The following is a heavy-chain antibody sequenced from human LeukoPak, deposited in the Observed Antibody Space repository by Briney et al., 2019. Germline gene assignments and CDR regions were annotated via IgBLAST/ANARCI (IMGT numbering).Heavy chain of an antibody. J-gene: IGHJ5*02. CDR3: ARAYCSSTSCYVNWFDP. V-gene: IGHV4-34*01. Sequence: ASETLSLTCAVYGGSFSGYYWSWIRQPPGKGLEWIGEINHSGSTNYNPSLKSRVTISVDTSKNQFSLKLSSATAADTAVYYCARAYCSSTSCYVNWFDPWGQGTLVTVSS. D-gene: IGHD2-2*01. CDR2: INHSGST. CDR1: GGSFSGYY.